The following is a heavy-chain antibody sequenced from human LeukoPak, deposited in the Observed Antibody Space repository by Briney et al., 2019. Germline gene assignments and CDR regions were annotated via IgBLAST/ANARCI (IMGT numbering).Heavy chain of an antibody. CDR3: ARDRAYSDKGWFDP. J-gene: IGHJ5*02. V-gene: IGHV3-30*03. CDR2: ISSDGTID. Sequence: GGSLRLSCAASGFTFSNAWMSWVRQAPGKGLEWVGVISSDGTIDYYAESVKGRFTISRDNSKNTVDLQMNSLRVEDTAVYYCARDRAYSDKGWFDPWGQGTPVTVSS. CDR1: GFTFSNAW. D-gene: IGHD4-11*01.